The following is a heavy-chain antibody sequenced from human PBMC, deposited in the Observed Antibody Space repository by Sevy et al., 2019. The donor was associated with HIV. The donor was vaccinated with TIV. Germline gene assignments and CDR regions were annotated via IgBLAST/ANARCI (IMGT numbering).Heavy chain of an antibody. CDR1: DGSMSSYY. CDR3: ERGTREGYILCFDS. J-gene: IGHJ4*02. D-gene: IGHD5-18*01. Sequence: SETLSLTCTVSDGSMSSYYWSWIRQPPGKGLEWIGYICYNGNTNYNPSLESRVTMSIHTSMTQFWLRLRSVTAADTSMYYWERGTREGYILCFDSWGQGTLVTVSS. V-gene: IGHV4-59*01. CDR2: ICYNGNT.